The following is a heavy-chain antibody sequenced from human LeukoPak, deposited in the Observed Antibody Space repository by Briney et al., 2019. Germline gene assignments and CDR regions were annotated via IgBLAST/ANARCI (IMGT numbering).Heavy chain of an antibody. J-gene: IGHJ5*02. CDR2: INPDRGGT. V-gene: IGHV1-2*02. CDR3: ARAAYCSGGSCSDWFDP. Sequence: ASVKVSCKASGYTFTGYYIHWVRQAPGQGLEWMGWINPDRGGTYYAQKFQGRVTMTRDTSISTAYMELSRLRSDDTAVYYCARAAYCSGGSCSDWFDPWGQGTLVTVSS. D-gene: IGHD2-15*01. CDR1: GYTFTGYY.